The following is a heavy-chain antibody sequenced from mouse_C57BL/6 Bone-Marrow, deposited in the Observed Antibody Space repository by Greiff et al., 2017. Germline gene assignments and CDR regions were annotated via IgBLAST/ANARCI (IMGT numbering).Heavy chain of an antibody. CDR1: GFTFSSYT. D-gene: IGHD2-1*01. J-gene: IGHJ4*01. Sequence: EVQLMESGGGLVKPGGSLKLSCAASGFTFSSYTMSWVRQTPEKMLEWVATISGGGGYTSYPASVKGRFSISRDNAKNTLYLQMSSLRSEDTALYYWARNMQYYGSFFAMDYWGQGTSVTVSS. CDR3: ARNMQYYGSFFAMDY. V-gene: IGHV5-9*01. CDR2: ISGGGGYT.